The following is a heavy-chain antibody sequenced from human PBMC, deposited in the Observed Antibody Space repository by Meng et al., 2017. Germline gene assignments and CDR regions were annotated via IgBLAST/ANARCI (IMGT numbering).Heavy chain of an antibody. Sequence: GESLKISCAASGFTFSSYSMNWVRQAPGKGLEWVSSISSSSSYIYYADSVKGRFTISRDNAKNSLYLQMNSPSAEDTAVYYCARAPQIRYFDFGAENWFDPWGQGTRVTVSS. CDR2: ISSSSSYI. CDR1: GFTFSSYS. CDR3: ARAPQIRYFDFGAENWFDP. J-gene: IGHJ5*02. D-gene: IGHD3-9*01. V-gene: IGHV3-21*01.